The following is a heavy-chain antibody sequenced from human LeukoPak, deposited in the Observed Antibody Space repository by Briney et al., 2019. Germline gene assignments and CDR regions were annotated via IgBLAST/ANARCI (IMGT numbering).Heavy chain of an antibody. CDR3: ASSSPYYYDSSGYHDFDY. D-gene: IGHD3-22*01. Sequence: GGSLRLSCAASGFTFSSYAMSWVRQAPGKGLEWVSAISGSGGSTYYADSVKGRFTISRDNSKNTLYLQMNSLRAEDTAVYYCASSSPYYYDSSGYHDFDYWGQGTLVTVSS. J-gene: IGHJ4*02. V-gene: IGHV3-23*01. CDR2: ISGSGGST. CDR1: GFTFSSYA.